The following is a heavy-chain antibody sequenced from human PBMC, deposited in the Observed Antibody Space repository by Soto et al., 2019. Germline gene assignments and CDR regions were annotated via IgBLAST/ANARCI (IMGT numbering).Heavy chain of an antibody. D-gene: IGHD3-10*01. CDR3: AKDGWDGEGFGELSHTFDY. J-gene: IGHJ4*02. V-gene: IGHV3-23*01. CDR1: GFTFSSYA. CDR2: ISGSGGST. Sequence: GGSLRLSCAASGFTFSSYAMSWVRQAPGKGLEWVSAISGSGGSTYYADSVKGRFTISRDNSKNTLYLQMNSLRAEDTAVYYCAKDGWDGEGFGELSHTFDYWGQGTLVTVSS.